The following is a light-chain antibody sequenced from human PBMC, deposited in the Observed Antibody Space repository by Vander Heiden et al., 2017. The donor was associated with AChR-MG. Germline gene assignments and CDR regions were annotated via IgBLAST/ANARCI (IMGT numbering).Light chain of an antibody. Sequence: QSALTQPASVSGSPRQSIAISCTGTSSDVGGYNHVSWYQQHPGKAPKFIIYDVTNRPSGVSDRFSGSKSGNTASLTISGLQAEDEAHYYCSSYTRSNTLVFGGGTKLTVL. V-gene: IGLV2-14*03. J-gene: IGLJ2*01. CDR2: DVT. CDR1: SSDVGGYNH. CDR3: SSYTRSNTLV.